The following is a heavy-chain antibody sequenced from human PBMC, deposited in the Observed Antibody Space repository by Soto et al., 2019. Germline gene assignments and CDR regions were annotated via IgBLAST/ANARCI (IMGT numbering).Heavy chain of an antibody. Sequence: QVQLQQWGAGLLKPSETLSLTCAVYGGSFSGYYWSWIRQPPGKGLEWIGEINHSGSTNYNPSLKSRVTISVDTSKNQFSLKLSSVTAADTAAYYCARGMDIVVVPAAIVAWFDPWDQGTLVTVSS. J-gene: IGHJ5*02. CDR2: INHSGST. V-gene: IGHV4-34*01. CDR1: GGSFSGYY. CDR3: ARGMDIVVVPAAIVAWFDP. D-gene: IGHD2-2*03.